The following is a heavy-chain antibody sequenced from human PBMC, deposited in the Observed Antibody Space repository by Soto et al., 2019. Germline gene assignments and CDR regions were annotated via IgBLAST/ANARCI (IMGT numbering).Heavy chain of an antibody. V-gene: IGHV3-23*01. D-gene: IGHD3-3*01. J-gene: IGHJ6*02. CDR2: ISGSGGST. Sequence: GGSLRLSCAASGFTFSSYAMSWVRQAPGKGLEWVSAISGSGGSTYYADSVKGRFTISRDNSKNTLYLQMNSLRAEDTAVYYCAKDRSDFWSGYHNYYYYYGMDVWGQGTTVTVSS. CDR1: GFTFSSYA. CDR3: AKDRSDFWSGYHNYYYYYGMDV.